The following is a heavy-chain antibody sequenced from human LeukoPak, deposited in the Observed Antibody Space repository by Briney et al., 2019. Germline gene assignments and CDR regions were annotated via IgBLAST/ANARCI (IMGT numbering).Heavy chain of an antibody. V-gene: IGHV3-48*03. CDR2: ISSSGSTI. J-gene: IGHJ3*02. Sequence: GGSLRLSCAASGFTFSSYEMNWVRQAPGKGLEWVSYISSSGSTIYYADSVKGRFTISRDNAKNSLYLQMNSLRAEDTAVYYCARSSGWYGRAFDIWGQRTMLTVSS. CDR3: ARSSGWYGRAFDI. D-gene: IGHD6-19*01. CDR1: GFTFSSYE.